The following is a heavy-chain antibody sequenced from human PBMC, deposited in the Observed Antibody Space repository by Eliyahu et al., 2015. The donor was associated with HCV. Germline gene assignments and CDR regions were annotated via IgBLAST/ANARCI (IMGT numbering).Heavy chain of an antibody. D-gene: IGHD2-21*01. Sequence: EVQLVESGGDLVQSGGSLRLSCAASGFTFSXYWMHWVRQAPGKGLVWVSRINSDGSSTSYADSVKGRFTISRDNAKNTLYLQMNSLRAEDTAVYYCARAGPYCGGDCLFDYWGQGTLVTVSS. CDR1: GFTFSXYW. CDR2: INSDGSST. J-gene: IGHJ4*02. V-gene: IGHV3-74*01. CDR3: ARAGPYCGGDCLFDY.